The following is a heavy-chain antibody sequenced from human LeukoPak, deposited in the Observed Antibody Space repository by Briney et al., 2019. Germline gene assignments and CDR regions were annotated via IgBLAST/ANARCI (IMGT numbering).Heavy chain of an antibody. V-gene: IGHV4-59*12. J-gene: IGHJ5*02. CDR1: GDSISSYY. CDR3: ARGVRDWFDP. Sequence: PSETLSLTCTVSGDSISSYYWYWFRQPPGKELEWIACIYYSGITHYNPSLKSRVTISVDTSKNQFSLKLSSVTAADTAVYYCARGVRDWFDPWGQGTLVTVSS. D-gene: IGHD3-16*02. CDR2: IYYSGIT.